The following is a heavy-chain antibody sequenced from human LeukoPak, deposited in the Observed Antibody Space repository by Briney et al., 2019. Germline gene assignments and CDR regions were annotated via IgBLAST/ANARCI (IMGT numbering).Heavy chain of an antibody. V-gene: IGHV3-30-3*01. CDR2: ISYDGSNK. J-gene: IGHJ5*02. CDR1: GFTFSSYA. D-gene: IGHD1-26*01. CDR3: ARDGGGGSYYGNNWFDP. Sequence: GGSLRLSCAASGFTFSSYAMHWVRQAPGKGLEWVAVISYDGSNKYYADSVKGRFTISRDNSKNTLYLRMNSLRAEDTAVYYCARDGGGGSYYGNNWFDPWGQGTLVTVSS.